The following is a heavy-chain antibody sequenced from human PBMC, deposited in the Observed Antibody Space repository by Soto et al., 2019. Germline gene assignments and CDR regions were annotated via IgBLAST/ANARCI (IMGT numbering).Heavy chain of an antibody. D-gene: IGHD3-9*01. V-gene: IGHV1-18*01. CDR3: ARAGMYDILTGYLASAFDI. Sequence: ASVKVSCKASGYTFTSYGISWVRQAPGQGLEWMGWISAYNGNTNYAQKLQGRVTMTTDTSTSTAYMELRSLRSDDTAVYYCARAGMYDILTGYLASAFDIWGQGTMVTVSS. J-gene: IGHJ3*02. CDR2: ISAYNGNT. CDR1: GYTFTSYG.